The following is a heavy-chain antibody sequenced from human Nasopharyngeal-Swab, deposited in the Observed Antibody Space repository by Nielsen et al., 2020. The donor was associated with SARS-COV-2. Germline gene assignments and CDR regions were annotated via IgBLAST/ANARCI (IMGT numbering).Heavy chain of an antibody. CDR1: GFTFSDYW. J-gene: IGHJ4*02. D-gene: IGHD2-2*01. CDR2: IKYDGSEK. Sequence: GGSLRLSCAGSGFTFSDYWMTWVRQAPGKGPEWVANIKYDGSEKYYVGSLKGRFIISRDTAKKSLYLQMNSLRVEDTAVYYCAKGRVPAAMASAGSWGQGTLVTASS. CDR3: AKGRVPAAMASAGS. V-gene: IGHV3-7*01.